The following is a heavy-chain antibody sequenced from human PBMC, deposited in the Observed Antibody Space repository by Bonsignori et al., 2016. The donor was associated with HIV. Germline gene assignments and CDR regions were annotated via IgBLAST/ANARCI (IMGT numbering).Heavy chain of an antibody. CDR3: ARDRVGATGAFDI. D-gene: IGHD1-26*01. J-gene: IGHJ3*02. CDR2: IIPFLGIA. Sequence: SVKVSCKASGGTFSSYAISWVRQAPGHGLEWMGGIIPFLGIANYAQKFQGRVTITADESTSTAYMELSSLRSEDTAVYYCARDRVGATGAFDIWGQGTMVTVSS. V-gene: IGHV1-69*10. CDR1: GGTFSSYA.